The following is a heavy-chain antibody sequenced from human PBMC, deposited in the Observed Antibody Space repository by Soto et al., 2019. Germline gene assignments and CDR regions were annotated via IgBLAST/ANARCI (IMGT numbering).Heavy chain of an antibody. Sequence: WASVKVSCKASGGTFSSYAISWVRQAPGQGLEWMGGIIPIFGTANYAQKFQGRVTITADESTSTAYMELSSLRSEDTAVYYCARDLSWGLYYYGMDVWGQGTTVTVSS. J-gene: IGHJ6*02. CDR3: ARDLSWGLYYYGMDV. V-gene: IGHV1-69*13. D-gene: IGHD7-27*01. CDR1: GGTFSSYA. CDR2: IIPIFGTA.